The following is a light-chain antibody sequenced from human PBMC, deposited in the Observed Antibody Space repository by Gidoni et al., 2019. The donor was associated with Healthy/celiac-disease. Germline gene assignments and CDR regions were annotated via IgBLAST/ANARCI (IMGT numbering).Light chain of an antibody. CDR2: EVS. V-gene: IGLV2-8*01. CDR1: SSDVGGYNY. CDR3: SSYAGSNNYV. Sequence: QSALTQPPSASGSPGQSVTISCTGTSSDVGGYNYVSWYQQHPGKAPKLMIYEVSQRPSGVPDRFSASKSGNTASLTVSGLQAEDDDDYYCSSYAGSNNYVFGTGTKVTVL. J-gene: IGLJ1*01.